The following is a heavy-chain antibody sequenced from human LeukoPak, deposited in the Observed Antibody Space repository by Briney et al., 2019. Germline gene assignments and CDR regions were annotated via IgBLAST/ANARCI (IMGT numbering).Heavy chain of an antibody. Sequence: GGSLRLSCATSGFTFDRYTIHWVRQAPGKGLEWVSLAGWAGGATFYSDSVRGRFTISRDSGRKSVYLQMNSLTTDDTAFYFCAKELDTMFFDYWGQGALVTVSS. D-gene: IGHD3-10*02. CDR2: AGWAGGAT. V-gene: IGHV3-43*01. CDR3: AKELDTMFFDY. CDR1: GFTFDRYT. J-gene: IGHJ4*02.